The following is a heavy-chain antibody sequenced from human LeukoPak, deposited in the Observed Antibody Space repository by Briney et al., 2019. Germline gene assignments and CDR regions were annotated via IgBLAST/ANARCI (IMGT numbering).Heavy chain of an antibody. D-gene: IGHD6-13*01. J-gene: IGHJ4*01. CDR3: ARRFDNSWYNY. CDR2: IYTSGST. CDR1: GGSISSSSYY. Sequence: SETVSLTCTVSGGSISSSSYYWGWIRQPPGKGLEWIGRIYTSGSTNYNPSLKSRVTISVDTSKNQFSLKVSSVTAADTAVYFCARRFDNSWYNYWGHGTLVTVSS. V-gene: IGHV4-39*07.